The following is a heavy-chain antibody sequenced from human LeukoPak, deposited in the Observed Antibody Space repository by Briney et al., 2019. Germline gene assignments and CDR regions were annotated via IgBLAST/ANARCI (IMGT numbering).Heavy chain of an antibody. CDR1: GFTFDDYG. CDR3: ARDYCGGDCYPFDY. V-gene: IGHV3-20*04. D-gene: IGHD2-21*02. Sequence: GGSLRLSCAVSGFTFDDYGMSWVRQVPGKGLEWVSGINWNGGSTGYADSVKGRFTISRDNAKKSVYLKMNSLRGEDTALYYCARDYCGGDCYPFDYLGQGTLVTVSS. CDR2: INWNGGST. J-gene: IGHJ4*02.